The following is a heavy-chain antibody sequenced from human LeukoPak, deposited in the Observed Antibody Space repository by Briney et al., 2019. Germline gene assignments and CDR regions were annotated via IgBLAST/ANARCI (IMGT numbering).Heavy chain of an antibody. V-gene: IGHV1-69*06. J-gene: IGHJ3*02. Sequence: EASVKVSCKASGGTFSSYAISWVRQAPGQGLEWMGGIIPIFGTANYAQKFQGRVTITADKSTSTAYMELSSLRSEDTAVYYCARDFASHSSGWLKDAFDIWGQGTMVTVSS. CDR2: IIPIFGTA. D-gene: IGHD6-19*01. CDR3: ARDFASHSSGWLKDAFDI. CDR1: GGTFSSYA.